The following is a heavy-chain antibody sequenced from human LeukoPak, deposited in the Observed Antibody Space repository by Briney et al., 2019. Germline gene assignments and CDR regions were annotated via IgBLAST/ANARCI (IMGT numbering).Heavy chain of an antibody. D-gene: IGHD4-23*01. CDR3: ARGTMVVTRRAFDI. Sequence: SETLSLTCAVYGGSFSGYYWSWIRQPPGKGLKWVGEINHSGSTNYNPSLKSRVTISVDTSKNQFSLKLSSVAAADTAVYYCARGTMVVTRRAFDIWGQGTMVTVSS. CDR2: INHSGST. V-gene: IGHV4-34*01. CDR1: GGSFSGYY. J-gene: IGHJ3*02.